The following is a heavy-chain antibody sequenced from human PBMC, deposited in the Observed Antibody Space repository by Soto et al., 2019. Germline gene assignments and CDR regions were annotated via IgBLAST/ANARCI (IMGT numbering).Heavy chain of an antibody. D-gene: IGHD3-22*01. CDR1: GFTSSSYG. V-gene: IGHV3-33*01. CDR2: IWYDGSNK. CDR3: ARADYYDSSGYIL. J-gene: IGHJ4*02. Sequence: GGSLRLSCAASGFTSSSYGMHWVRQAPGKGLEWVAVIWYDGSNKYYADSVKGRFTISRDNSKNTLYLQMNSLRAEDTAVYYCARADYYDSSGYILWGQGTLVTVSS.